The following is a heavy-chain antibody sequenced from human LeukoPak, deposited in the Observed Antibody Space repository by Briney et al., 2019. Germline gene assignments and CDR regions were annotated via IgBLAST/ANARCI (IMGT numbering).Heavy chain of an antibody. J-gene: IGHJ4*02. CDR3: AKSGGLGAAAGRYYFDY. CDR2: ISGSGGST. Sequence: PGGSLRLSCAASGFTFSSYAMSWVRQAPGKGLEWVSAISGSGGSTYYADSVKGRFTISRDNSKNTPYLQMNSLRAEDTAVYYCAKSGGLGAAAGRYYFDYWGQGTLVTVSS. D-gene: IGHD6-13*01. CDR1: GFTFSSYA. V-gene: IGHV3-23*01.